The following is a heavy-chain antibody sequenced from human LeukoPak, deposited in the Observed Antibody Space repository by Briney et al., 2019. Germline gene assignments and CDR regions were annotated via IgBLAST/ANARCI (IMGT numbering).Heavy chain of an antibody. J-gene: IGHJ4*02. CDR1: GFTFSSYA. D-gene: IGHD6-6*01. V-gene: IGHV3-23*01. CDR2: ISGSGGNT. Sequence: GGSLRLSCAASGFTFSSYAMSWVRQAPGKGLEWVSVISGSGGNTYYADSVKGRFTISRDNSKNTLYLQMNSLRVDDTAVYSCAKGSHGYSSSSADYWGQGTLVTVSS. CDR3: AKGSHGYSSSSADY.